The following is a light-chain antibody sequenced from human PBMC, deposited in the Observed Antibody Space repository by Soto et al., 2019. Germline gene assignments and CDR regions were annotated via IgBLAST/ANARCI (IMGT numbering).Light chain of an antibody. CDR2: GAS. Sequence: EIVMTQSPATLSVSPGERATLSCRASQSVSSNLAWYQQKPGQAPRLLIYGASSRATGIPARFSGSGSGTEFTLTISSLKAEDIAVYYCQQYNKWPPYTCGRGTKLEIK. CDR3: QQYNKWPPYT. J-gene: IGKJ2*01. CDR1: QSVSSN. V-gene: IGKV3-15*01.